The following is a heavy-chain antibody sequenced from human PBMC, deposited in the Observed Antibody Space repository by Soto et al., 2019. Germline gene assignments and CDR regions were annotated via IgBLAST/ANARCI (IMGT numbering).Heavy chain of an antibody. CDR1: GGSISSGGYY. V-gene: IGHV4-31*03. J-gene: IGHJ4*02. CDR3: AQTFDYVWGTRAKYFNY. Sequence: SETLSLTCTVSGGSISSGGYYWSWIRQHPGKGLEWIGYIYYSGSTYYNPSLKSRVTISVDTSKNQFSLKLSSVTAADTAVYYCAQTFDYVWGTRAKYFNYWGQGTLVPVS. D-gene: IGHD3-16*01. CDR2: IYYSGST.